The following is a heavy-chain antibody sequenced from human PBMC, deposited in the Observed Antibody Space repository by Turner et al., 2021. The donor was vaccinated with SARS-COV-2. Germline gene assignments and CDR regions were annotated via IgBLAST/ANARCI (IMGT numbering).Heavy chain of an antibody. CDR1: GDTLTEFS. J-gene: IGHJ5*02. Sequence: QVQLVQSGAEVKKPGASVKVSCKISGDTLTEFSMYWVRQAPGKGLEWMGGFDPEDGETIYAQNFQGRVTMTENTSTDTAYMELSSLRSEDTAVYFCATGYQLRVNWFDPWGQGTLVTVSS. D-gene: IGHD2-2*01. CDR2: FDPEDGET. V-gene: IGHV1-24*01. CDR3: ATGYQLRVNWFDP.